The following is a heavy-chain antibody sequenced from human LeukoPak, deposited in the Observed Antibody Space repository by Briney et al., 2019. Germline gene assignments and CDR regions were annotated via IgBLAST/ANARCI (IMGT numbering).Heavy chain of an antibody. V-gene: IGHV4-59*02. CDR2: LYYTGNT. Sequence: KPSETLSLTCTVSGGSVSNHYWNWIRQSPGKGLEWIGYLYYTGNTNYNPSLRRRVTISVDMSKNQFSLKLSSVTAADTALYYCATGHGWLLDYWGRGTLVTVSS. D-gene: IGHD5-12*01. CDR1: GGSVSNHY. J-gene: IGHJ4*02. CDR3: ATGHGWLLDY.